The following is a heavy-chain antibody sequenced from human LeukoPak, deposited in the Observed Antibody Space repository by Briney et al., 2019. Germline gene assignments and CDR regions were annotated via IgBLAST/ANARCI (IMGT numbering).Heavy chain of an antibody. CDR2: IYYSGST. CDR3: ARWYSGSHHY. Sequence: SETLSLTCTVSGGSIGSSGYYWTWIRQPPGKGLEWIGSIYYSGSTYYNPSLESRVTISVDTSKNQFSLKLTSVTAADTAVYYCARWYSGSHHYWGQGTLVTVSS. D-gene: IGHD1-26*01. CDR1: GGSIGSSGYY. J-gene: IGHJ4*02. V-gene: IGHV4-39*01.